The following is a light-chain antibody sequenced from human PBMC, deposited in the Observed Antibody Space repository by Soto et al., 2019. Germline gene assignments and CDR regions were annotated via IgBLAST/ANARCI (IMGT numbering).Light chain of an antibody. J-gene: IGLJ1*01. CDR3: CSYATSSAYV. CDR1: SSDVGSYNL. Sequence: ALTQPASVSGSPGQSITISCTGTSSDVGSYNLVSWYQHHPGKTPKLIIYEGSRRPSGVSNRFSGSKSGNTASLTISGLLAEDEADYYCCSYATSSAYVFGSGTKVTVL. V-gene: IGLV2-23*01. CDR2: EGS.